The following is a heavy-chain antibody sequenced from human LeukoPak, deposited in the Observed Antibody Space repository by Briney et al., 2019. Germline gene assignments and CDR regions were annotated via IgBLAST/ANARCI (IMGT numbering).Heavy chain of an antibody. CDR1: GGSFSGYY. Sequence: SETLSLTCAVYGGSFSGYYWSWIRQPPGKGLEWIGKINHSGSTNYNPSLKSRVTISVDTSKNQFSLKLSSVTAADTAVYYCARARGRWGAFDIWGQGTMVTVSS. V-gene: IGHV4-34*01. D-gene: IGHD7-27*01. CDR3: ARARGRWGAFDI. J-gene: IGHJ3*02. CDR2: INHSGST.